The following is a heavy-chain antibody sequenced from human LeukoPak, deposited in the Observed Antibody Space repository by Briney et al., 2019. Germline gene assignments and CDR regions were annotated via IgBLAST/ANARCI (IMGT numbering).Heavy chain of an antibody. D-gene: IGHD3-22*01. J-gene: IGHJ4*02. V-gene: IGHV4-61*02. CDR2: IYTSGST. Sequence: SETLSLTCTVSGGSISSGSYYWSWIRQPAGKGLEWIGRIYTSGSTNYNPSLKSRVTISVDRSKNQFSLKLSSVTAADTAVYYCARHPGGDYYDSSGYYLDYWGQGTLVTVSS. CDR3: ARHPGGDYYDSSGYYLDY. CDR1: GGSISSGSYY.